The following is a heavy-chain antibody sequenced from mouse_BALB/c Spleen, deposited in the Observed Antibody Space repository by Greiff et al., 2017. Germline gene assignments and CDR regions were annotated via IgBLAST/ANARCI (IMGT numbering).Heavy chain of an antibody. CDR3: ARHSGEGVYAMDY. J-gene: IGHJ4*01. Sequence: EVQVVESGGDLVKPGGSLKLSCAASGFTFSSYGMSWVRQTPDKRLEWVATISSGGSYTYYPDSVKGRFTISRDNAKNTLYLQMSSLKSEDTAMYYCARHSGEGVYAMDYWGQGTSVTVSS. D-gene: IGHD1-3*01. CDR1: GFTFSSYG. CDR2: ISSGGSYT. V-gene: IGHV5-6*01.